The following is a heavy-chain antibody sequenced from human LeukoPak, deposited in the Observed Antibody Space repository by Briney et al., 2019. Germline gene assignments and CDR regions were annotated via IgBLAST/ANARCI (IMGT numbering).Heavy chain of an antibody. J-gene: IGHJ4*02. CDR3: AKSYNGYESKPDY. CDR1: GFTVSSNY. Sequence: GGSLRLSCTASGFTVSSNYMSWVRQAPGKGLEWVSVIYSSGNTYYADSVKGRFTISRDNSKITLYLQMNSLRAVDTAVYYCAKSYNGYESKPDYWGQGTLVTVSS. V-gene: IGHV3-53*01. CDR2: IYSSGNT. D-gene: IGHD5-12*01.